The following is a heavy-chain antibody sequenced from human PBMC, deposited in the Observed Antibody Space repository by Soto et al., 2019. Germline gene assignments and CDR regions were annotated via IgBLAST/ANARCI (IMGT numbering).Heavy chain of an antibody. V-gene: IGHV1-69*02. Sequence: QVQLVQSGAEVKKPGSSVRVSCKASGDTFSFYSINWVRQAPGLGLEWMGRINPILSMSNYAQRFQGRVTMTADKSTSKPFMELSSLKSEDTAMYYCASSYGSGYRAFDYWGQGALVTVSS. D-gene: IGHD3-10*01. CDR3: ASSYGSGYRAFDY. CDR1: GDTFSFYS. J-gene: IGHJ4*02. CDR2: INPILSMS.